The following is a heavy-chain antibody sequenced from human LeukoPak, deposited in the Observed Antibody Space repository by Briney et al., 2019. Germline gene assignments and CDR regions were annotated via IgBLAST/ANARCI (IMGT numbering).Heavy chain of an antibody. V-gene: IGHV3-7*05. CDR1: GFSFSTYW. D-gene: IGHD2-2*01. CDR3: ARHAWRFDS. Sequence: QPGGSLRLSCAASGFSFSTYWMTWVRQAPGKGLEWVANLNQDGSEKSYVDSVKGRFTISRDNAKSSLYLQMNSLRAEDTAVYYCARHAWRFDSWGQGTLVTISS. J-gene: IGHJ4*02. CDR2: LNQDGSEK.